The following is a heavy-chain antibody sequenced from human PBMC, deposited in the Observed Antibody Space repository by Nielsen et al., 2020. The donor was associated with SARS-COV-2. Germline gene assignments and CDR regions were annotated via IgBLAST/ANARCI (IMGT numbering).Heavy chain of an antibody. CDR2: ISDSSNYI. D-gene: IGHD5-18*01. J-gene: IGHJ3*02. CDR3: ARDTAMVPGAFDI. V-gene: IGHV3-21*04. Sequence: WIRQPPGKGLEWVSSISDSSNYIYYADSVKGRFIISRDNAKNSLYLQMNSLRAEDTAVYYCARDTAMVPGAFDIWGQGTMVTVSS.